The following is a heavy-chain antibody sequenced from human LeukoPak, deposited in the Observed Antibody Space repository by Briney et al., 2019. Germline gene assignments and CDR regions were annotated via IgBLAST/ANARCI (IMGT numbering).Heavy chain of an antibody. Sequence: GGSLRLSCAASGFTFSSYAMSWVRQAPGKGLEWVSSISSSSSYIYYADSVKGRFTISRDNSKNTLYLQMNSLRADDTAVYYCARDRSGTYFWGQGSLVTVSS. CDR2: ISSSSSYI. J-gene: IGHJ4*02. V-gene: IGHV3-23*01. D-gene: IGHD1-26*01. CDR1: GFTFSSYA. CDR3: ARDRSGTYF.